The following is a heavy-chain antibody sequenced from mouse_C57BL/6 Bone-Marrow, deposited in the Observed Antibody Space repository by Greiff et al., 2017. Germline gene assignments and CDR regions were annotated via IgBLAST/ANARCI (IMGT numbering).Heavy chain of an antibody. V-gene: IGHV1-69*01. J-gene: IGHJ1*03. CDR3: ARGDTTADWYFDV. CDR1: GYTFTSYW. D-gene: IGHD1-2*01. CDR2: IDPSDSYT. Sequence: VQLQQPGAELVMPGASVKLSCKASGYTFTSYWMHWVKQRPGQGLEWIGEIDPSDSYTNYNQKFKGKSTLTVDKSSSTAYMQLSSLTSEDSAVYYCARGDTTADWYFDVWGTGTTVTVSS.